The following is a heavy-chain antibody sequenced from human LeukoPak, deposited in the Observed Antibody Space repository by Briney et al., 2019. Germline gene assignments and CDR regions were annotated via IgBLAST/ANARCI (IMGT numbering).Heavy chain of an antibody. CDR1: GFTFSNYW. Sequence: PGGSLRLSCAASGFTFSNYWMSWVRQPPGKGLEWVAHIKPDGSEKNYVDSVKGRFTLFRDAAKNSVYLQMNSLRVEDTAVYYCAEVNTDWGQGTLVTVSS. CDR3: AEVNTD. J-gene: IGHJ4*02. V-gene: IGHV3-7*01. D-gene: IGHD3-22*01. CDR2: IKPDGSEK.